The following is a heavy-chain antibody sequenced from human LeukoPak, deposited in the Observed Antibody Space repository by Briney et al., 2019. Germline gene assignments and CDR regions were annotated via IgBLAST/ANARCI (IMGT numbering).Heavy chain of an antibody. CDR1: GYTFSNYG. CDR3: AKDQLYGGYEGFLGFRY. CDR2: IWYDGSNK. V-gene: IGHV3-33*06. D-gene: IGHD5-12*01. J-gene: IGHJ4*02. Sequence: TGGSLRLSCEACGYTFSNYGMHWVRQAPGKGLEWVAVIWYDGSNKYYADSVKGRFTISRDNSKNTLYPQMNSLRAEDTAVYYCAKDQLYGGYEGFLGFRYWGQGTLVTVSS.